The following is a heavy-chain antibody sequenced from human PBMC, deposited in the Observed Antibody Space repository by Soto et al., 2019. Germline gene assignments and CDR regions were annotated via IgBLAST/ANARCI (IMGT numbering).Heavy chain of an antibody. CDR3: ASHSSGWGYYYDGMDV. V-gene: IGHV4-4*02. CDR2: IYHSGST. J-gene: IGHJ6*02. D-gene: IGHD6-19*01. CDR1: GGSISSSNW. Sequence: QVQLQESGPGLVKPSGTLSLTCAVSGGSISSSNWWSWVRQPPGKGLEWIGEIYHSGSTNYNPSLKSRVTISVDKSKNQFALKVSSVTAADTAVYYCASHSSGWGYYYDGMDVWGQGTTVTVSS.